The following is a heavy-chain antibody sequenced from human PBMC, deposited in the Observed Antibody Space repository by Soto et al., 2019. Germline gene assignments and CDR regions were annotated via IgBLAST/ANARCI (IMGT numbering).Heavy chain of an antibody. CDR1: GLTFSSYV. Sequence: NPGGSLGLSFAASGLTFSSYVINWVRQAPGKGLEWVSSISGSSGYIYYADSVLGRFTISRDNAKNSLYLQMNSLRAEDTAVYYCARVSPPLAYCGGDCYCKTSIDYWGKGT. CDR3: ARVSPPLAYCGGDCYCKTSIDY. J-gene: IGHJ4*02. D-gene: IGHD2-21*02. CDR2: ISGSSGYI. V-gene: IGHV3-21*01.